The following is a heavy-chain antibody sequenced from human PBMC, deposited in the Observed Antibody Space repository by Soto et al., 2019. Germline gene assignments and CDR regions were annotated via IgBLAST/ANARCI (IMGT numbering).Heavy chain of an antibody. V-gene: IGHV4-39*07. J-gene: IGHJ5*02. CDR1: GDSITSNSYY. CDR2: INHSGST. D-gene: IGHD3-10*01. Sequence: SETLSLTCTVSGDSITSNSYYWSWIRQPPGKGLEWIGEINHSGSTNYNPSLKSRVTISVDTSKNQFSLKLSSVTAADTAVYYCARVALWGFIGNWFDPWGQGTLVTVSS. CDR3: ARVALWGFIGNWFDP.